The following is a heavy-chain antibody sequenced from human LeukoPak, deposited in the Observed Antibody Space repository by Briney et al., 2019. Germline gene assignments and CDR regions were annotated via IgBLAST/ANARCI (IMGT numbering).Heavy chain of an antibody. V-gene: IGHV1-2*02. Sequence: ASVKVSCKASGYTFTGYYMHWVRQAPGQGLEWMGWINPNSGGTNYAQKFQGRVTMTRDTSISTAYMELSRLRSDDTAVYYCARAPYNYGSGGDFEYWGQGTLVTVSS. D-gene: IGHD3-10*01. CDR1: GYTFTGYY. CDR3: ARAPYNYGSGGDFEY. J-gene: IGHJ4*02. CDR2: INPNSGGT.